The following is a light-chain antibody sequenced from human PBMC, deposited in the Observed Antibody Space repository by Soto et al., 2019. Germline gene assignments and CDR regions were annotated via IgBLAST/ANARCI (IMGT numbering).Light chain of an antibody. CDR3: QSYDSSLSGGI. V-gene: IGLV1-40*01. CDR1: SSNIGAHYD. CDR2: GNT. Sequence: QAVVTQPPSVSGAPGQRVTISCTGSSSNIGAHYDVHWYQQLPGTAPKLLIYGNTNRPSGVPDRFSGSKSGTSASLAITGLQAEDEADYYCQSYDSSLSGGIFGGGTKLPVL. J-gene: IGLJ2*01.